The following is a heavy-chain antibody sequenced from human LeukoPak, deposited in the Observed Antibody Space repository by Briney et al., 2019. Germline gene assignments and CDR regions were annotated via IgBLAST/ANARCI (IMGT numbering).Heavy chain of an antibody. D-gene: IGHD6-13*01. V-gene: IGHV1-2*06. CDR2: TKPNSGAT. CDR3: ARGSTSGSWPDY. Sequence: ASVKVSCKASGYSFSGYYMHWVRQAPGQGLEWMGRTKPNSGATDYAQKFQDRVTMTRDTYTGRAYMEVSWLRSGETAVYYCARGSTSGSWPDYWGQGTLVTVTS. J-gene: IGHJ4*02. CDR1: GYSFSGYY.